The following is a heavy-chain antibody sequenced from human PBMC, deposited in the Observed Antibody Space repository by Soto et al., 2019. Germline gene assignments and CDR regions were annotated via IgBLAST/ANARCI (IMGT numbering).Heavy chain of an antibody. J-gene: IGHJ3*02. D-gene: IGHD4-17*01. CDR1: GGSFSGYY. V-gene: IGHV4-34*01. CDR2: INHSGST. CDR3: ARDGGDDYGDYVDAFDI. Sequence: SETLSLTCAVYGGSFSGYYWSWIRQPPGKGLEWIGEINHSGSTNYNPTLKSRVTISVDTSKNQFSLTLSSVTAADTAVYYCARDGGDDYGDYVDAFDIWGQGTMVTVSS.